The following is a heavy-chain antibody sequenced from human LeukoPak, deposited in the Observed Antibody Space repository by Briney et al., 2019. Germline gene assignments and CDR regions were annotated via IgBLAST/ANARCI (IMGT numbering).Heavy chain of an antibody. CDR2: IYYSGST. Sequence: SETLSLTCTVSGGSISSYYWSWIRQPPGKGLEWIGYIYYSGSTNYNPSLKSRVTISVDTSKNQFSLKLSSVTAADTAVYYCARDHDSSPWDFTIFGVINLNWFDPWGQGTLVTVSS. V-gene: IGHV4-59*12. J-gene: IGHJ5*02. CDR3: ARDHDSSPWDFTIFGVINLNWFDP. CDR1: GGSISSYY. D-gene: IGHD3-3*01.